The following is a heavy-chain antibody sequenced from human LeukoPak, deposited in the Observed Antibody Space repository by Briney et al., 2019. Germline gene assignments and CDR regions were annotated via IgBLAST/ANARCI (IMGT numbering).Heavy chain of an antibody. CDR1: GFTFSTSW. CDR3: ARAPSEIGGYYPEYFRH. CDR2: IKSDGST. V-gene: IGHV3-74*01. D-gene: IGHD3-22*01. J-gene: IGHJ1*01. Sequence: GSLRLSCAASGFTFSTSWMHWVRQAPGKGLVWVSRIKSDGSTNYADSVKGRFTISRDNANNTLSLQMNSLRPEDTGVYYCARAPSEIGGYYPEYFRHWGQGTLVTVSS.